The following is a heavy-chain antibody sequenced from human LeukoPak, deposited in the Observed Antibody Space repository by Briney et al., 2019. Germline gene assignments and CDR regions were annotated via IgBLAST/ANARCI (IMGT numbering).Heavy chain of an antibody. CDR1: GFTVSSNY. Sequence: GGSLRLSCAASGFTVSSNYMSWVRQAPGKGLERVSVIYSGGSTYYADSVKGRLTISRDNSKNTLYLQMNSLRAEDTAVYYCASGSYYSSQLDYWGQGTLVTVSS. CDR2: IYSGGST. V-gene: IGHV3-53*01. D-gene: IGHD3-10*01. CDR3: ASGSYYSSQLDY. J-gene: IGHJ4*02.